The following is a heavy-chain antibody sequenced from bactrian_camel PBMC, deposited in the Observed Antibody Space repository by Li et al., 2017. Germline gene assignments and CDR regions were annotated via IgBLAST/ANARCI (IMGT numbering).Heavy chain of an antibody. CDR3: AARYFAATRWRH. Sequence: HVQLVGSGGGSVQTGGSLRLSCVASGLTFTNYYMGWFRQVPGKEREAVADVDNTGRATYANSAKGRFTISRDNAENTVSLQMNSLEPEDTAMYYCAARYFAATRWRHWGQGTQVTVS. CDR1: GLTFTNYY. J-gene: IGHJ4*01. V-gene: IGHV3S9*01. CDR2: VDNTGRA. D-gene: IGHD1*01.